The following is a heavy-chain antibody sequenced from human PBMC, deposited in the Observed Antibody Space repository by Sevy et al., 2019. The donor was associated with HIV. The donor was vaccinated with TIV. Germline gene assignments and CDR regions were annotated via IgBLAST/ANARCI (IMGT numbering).Heavy chain of an antibody. CDR2: ISSSSSTI. J-gene: IGHJ4*02. CDR1: GFTFSSYS. CDR3: ARDRKYYYDSSGYYGSGNYYFDY. V-gene: IGHV3-48*02. D-gene: IGHD3-22*01. Sequence: GGSLRLSCAASGFTFSSYSMNWVRQAPGKGLEWVSYISSSSSTIYYADSVKGRFTISRDNAKNSLYLQMNILRDEDTAVYYCARDRKYYYDSSGYYGSGNYYFDYWGQGTLVTVSS.